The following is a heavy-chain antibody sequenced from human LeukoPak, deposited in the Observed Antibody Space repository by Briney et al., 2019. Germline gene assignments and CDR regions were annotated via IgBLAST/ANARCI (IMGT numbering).Heavy chain of an antibody. V-gene: IGHV4-31*03. J-gene: IGHJ4*02. CDR2: IYYSGST. Sequence: SETLSLTCTVFGGSISSGGYYWSWIRQHPGKGLEWIGYIYYSGSTYYNPSLKSRVTISVDTSKNQFSLKLSSVTAADTAVYYCARDYYDSSGYYLDYWGQGTLVTVSS. CDR1: GGSISSGGYY. CDR3: ARDYYDSSGYYLDY. D-gene: IGHD3-22*01.